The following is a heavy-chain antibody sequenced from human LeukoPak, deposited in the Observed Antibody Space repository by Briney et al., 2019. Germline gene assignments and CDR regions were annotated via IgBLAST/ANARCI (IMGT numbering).Heavy chain of an antibody. CDR2: IYHSGST. CDR1: GYSISSGYY. Sequence: PSETLSLTCAVSGYSISSGYYWGWIRQPPGQGLEWIGSIYHSGSTYYNPSLKSRVTISLDTSKNQFSLKLSSVTAADTAVYYCARVTYYDFWSGYDYFDYWGQGILVTVSS. D-gene: IGHD3-3*01. J-gene: IGHJ4*02. V-gene: IGHV4-38-2*01. CDR3: ARVTYYDFWSGYDYFDY.